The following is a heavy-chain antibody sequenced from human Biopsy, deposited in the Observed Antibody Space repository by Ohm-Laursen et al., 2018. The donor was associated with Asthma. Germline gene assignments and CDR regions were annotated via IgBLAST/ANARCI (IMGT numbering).Heavy chain of an antibody. J-gene: IGHJ6*02. Sequence: SLRLSCTASGLRFNLYGIHWVRQAPGKGPEWVALISYDGREKGYVDSVKGRFTISRDNFRNTLYVEMSSLRPEDSATYYCAKDRFDGSVTSHYYYYGIDVWGQGTAVTVSS. CDR1: GLRFNLYG. D-gene: IGHD3-10*01. CDR3: AKDRFDGSVTSHYYYYGIDV. V-gene: IGHV3-30*18. CDR2: ISYDGREK.